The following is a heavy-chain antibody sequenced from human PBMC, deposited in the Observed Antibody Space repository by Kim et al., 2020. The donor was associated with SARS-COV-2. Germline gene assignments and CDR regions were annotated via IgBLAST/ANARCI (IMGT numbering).Heavy chain of an antibody. CDR3: ARDGSGSYYLHYFDY. Sequence: SETLSLTCTVSGYSISSGYYWGWIRQPPGKGLEWIGSIYHSGSTYYNPYLKSRVTISVDTSKNQFSLKLSSVTAADTAVYYCARDGSGSYYLHYFDYWGQGTLVTVSS. J-gene: IGHJ4*02. CDR2: IYHSGST. V-gene: IGHV4-38-2*02. D-gene: IGHD3-10*01. CDR1: GYSISSGYY.